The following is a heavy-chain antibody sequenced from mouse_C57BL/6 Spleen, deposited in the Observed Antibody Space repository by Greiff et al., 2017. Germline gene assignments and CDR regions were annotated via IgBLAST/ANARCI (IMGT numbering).Heavy chain of an antibody. Sequence: QVQLQQPGAELVRPGSSVKLSCKASGYTFTSYWMHWVKQRPIQGLEWIGNIDPSDSETHYNQKFKDKATLTVDKSSSTAYMQLSSLTSEDSAVYYCARTTMVDWYFDVWGTGTTVTVSS. D-gene: IGHD2-1*01. V-gene: IGHV1-52*01. CDR2: IDPSDSET. CDR1: GYTFTSYW. J-gene: IGHJ1*03. CDR3: ARTTMVDWYFDV.